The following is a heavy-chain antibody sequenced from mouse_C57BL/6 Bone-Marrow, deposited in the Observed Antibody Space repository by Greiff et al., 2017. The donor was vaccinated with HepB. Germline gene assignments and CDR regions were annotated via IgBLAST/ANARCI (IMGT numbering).Heavy chain of an antibody. D-gene: IGHD2-3*01. CDR1: GFTFSSYA. Sequence: EVQRVESGGGLVKPGGSLKLSCAASGFTFSSYAMSWVRQTPEKRLEWVATISDGGSYTYYPDNVKGRFTISRDNAKNTLYLQMSHLKSEDTAMYYCARDDGYYWYFDVWGTGTTVTVSS. J-gene: IGHJ1*03. CDR2: ISDGGSYT. V-gene: IGHV5-4*01. CDR3: ARDDGYYWYFDV.